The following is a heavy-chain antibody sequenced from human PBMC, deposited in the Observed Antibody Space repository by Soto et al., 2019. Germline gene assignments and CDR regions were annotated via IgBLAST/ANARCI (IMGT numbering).Heavy chain of an antibody. Sequence: QVPLVQSGAEVKRPGASVKVSCKASNYMFGSYGITWVRQAPGQGPEWMGWISAFNGNTKYPQNLQGRVTMTTDTSTATAYMDLRALRSDDSAMYFCARDGGYGAGSYLDYWGQGTLVTVSS. CDR1: NYMFGSYG. D-gene: IGHD3-10*01. V-gene: IGHV1-18*04. CDR2: ISAFNGNT. J-gene: IGHJ4*02. CDR3: ARDGGYGAGSYLDY.